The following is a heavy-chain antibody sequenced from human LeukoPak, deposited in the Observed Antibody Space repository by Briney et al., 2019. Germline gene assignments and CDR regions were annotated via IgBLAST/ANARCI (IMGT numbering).Heavy chain of an antibody. D-gene: IGHD2-15*01. Sequence: SVKVSCKASGGTFSSYAISWVRQAPGQGLEWMGRIIPIFGTANYAQKFQGRVTITTDKSTSTAYMELSSLRSEDTAVYYCARSGRDYSTYYFDYWGQGTLVTVSS. CDR3: ARSGRDYSTYYFDY. J-gene: IGHJ4*02. CDR1: GGTFSSYA. CDR2: IIPIFGTA. V-gene: IGHV1-69*05.